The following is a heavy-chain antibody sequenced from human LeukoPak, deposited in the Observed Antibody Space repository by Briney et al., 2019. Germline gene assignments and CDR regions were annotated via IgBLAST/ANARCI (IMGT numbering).Heavy chain of an antibody. V-gene: IGHV4-39*07. Sequence: SETLSLTCTVSGGSIRSSYYYWGWIRQPPGKGLEWIGSIYDSGSTYYNPSLKSRVTISVDTSKNQFSLKLSSVTAADTAVYYCAREPVGYDSSGYYWGQGTLVTVSS. J-gene: IGHJ4*02. D-gene: IGHD3-22*01. CDR2: IYDSGST. CDR3: AREPVGYDSSGYY. CDR1: GGSIRSSYYY.